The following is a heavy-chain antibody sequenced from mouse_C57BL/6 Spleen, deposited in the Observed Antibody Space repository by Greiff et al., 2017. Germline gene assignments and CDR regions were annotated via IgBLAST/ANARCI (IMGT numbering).Heavy chain of an antibody. CDR1: GYTFTSYW. D-gene: IGHD2-5*01. Sequence: QVQLQQSGAELVRPGSSVKLSCKASGYTFTSYWMHWVKQRPIQGLEWIGNIDPSDSETHYNQKFKVKATLTIDKSSGTTYMQLSSLTSEDSAVFSGARSSYSNYRVVGYFEGWGTGTTVTVSS. CDR2: IDPSDSET. J-gene: IGHJ1*03. CDR3: ARSSYSNYRVVGYFEG. V-gene: IGHV1-52*01.